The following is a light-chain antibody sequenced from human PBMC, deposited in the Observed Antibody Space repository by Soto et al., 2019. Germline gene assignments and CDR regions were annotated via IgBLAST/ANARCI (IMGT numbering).Light chain of an antibody. CDR3: QQSYYLPVWT. V-gene: IGKV1-39*01. CDR1: QRIGPY. J-gene: IGKJ1*01. CDR2: AAT. Sequence: DIQMTQSPSSLSASVGDSVTITCRASQRIGPYVNWYQQKPGKPPKLLISAATNLPDRVPSRFGSSGSGTDFTLSVSSLQPDALATYYGQQSYYLPVWTFGQGAKVEV.